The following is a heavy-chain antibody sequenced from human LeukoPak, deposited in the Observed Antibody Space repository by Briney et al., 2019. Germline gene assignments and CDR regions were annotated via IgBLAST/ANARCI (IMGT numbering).Heavy chain of an antibody. CDR1: GFTFSSYW. CDR2: IKQDGSEK. Sequence: GGSLRPSCAASGFTFSSYWMSWVRQAPGKGLEWVANIKQDGSEKYYVDSVKGRFTISRDNAKNSLYLQMNSLRAEDTAVYYCARVFEIYFFDYWGQGTLVTVSS. V-gene: IGHV3-7*01. J-gene: IGHJ4*02. D-gene: IGHD3-10*01. CDR3: ARVFEIYFFDY.